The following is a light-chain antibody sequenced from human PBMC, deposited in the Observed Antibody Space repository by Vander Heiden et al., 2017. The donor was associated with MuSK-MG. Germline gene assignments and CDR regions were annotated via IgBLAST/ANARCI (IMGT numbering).Light chain of an antibody. Sequence: EIVLTQSPGTLSLSPAECATLSCSASQSVRSSYVAWYQQKPGQAPTLLIYGASSRATGIPDRFSGSGSGTDFTLTISRLEPEDSAVYYCQLYGNWPPDTFGRGTKVEIK. CDR2: GAS. CDR3: QLYGNWPPDT. CDR1: QSVRSSY. J-gene: IGKJ2*01. V-gene: IGKV3-20*01.